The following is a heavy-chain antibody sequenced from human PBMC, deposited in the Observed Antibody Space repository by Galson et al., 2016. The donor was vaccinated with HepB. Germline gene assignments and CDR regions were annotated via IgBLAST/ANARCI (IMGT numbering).Heavy chain of an antibody. CDR3: ARDSGLLRGMPGYYSSLGV. CDR2: ISGYNGET. J-gene: IGHJ6*04. Sequence: SVKVSCKASGYGFDTNGITWVRQAPGQGLEWMGWISGYNGETKYGQKFQGRVTMTTDTSTDTAYMELNSLASDDTAMYFCARDSGLLRGMPGYYSSLGVWGKGTAVTV. CDR1: GYGFDTNG. D-gene: IGHD2-2*01. V-gene: IGHV1-18*01.